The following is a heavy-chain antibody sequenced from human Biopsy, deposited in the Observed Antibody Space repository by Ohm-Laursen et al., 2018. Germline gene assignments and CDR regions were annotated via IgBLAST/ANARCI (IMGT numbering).Heavy chain of an antibody. CDR1: GGTFISFG. D-gene: IGHD1-1*01. J-gene: IGHJ4*02. CDR2: INSMFGTT. CDR3: AKRGVERGRPLAY. V-gene: IGHV1-69*13. Sequence: GASVKVSCKASGGTFISFGISWVRQAPGQGLEWMGEINSMFGTTNYAQTFQGRVTITADESTSTAYMEVSSLRSEDTAVYYCAKRGVERGRPLAYWGQGTPVTVSS.